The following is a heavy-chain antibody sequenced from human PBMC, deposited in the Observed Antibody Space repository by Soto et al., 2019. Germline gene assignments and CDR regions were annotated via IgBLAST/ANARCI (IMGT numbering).Heavy chain of an antibody. V-gene: IGHV1-69*01. D-gene: IGHD7-27*01. CDR3: AKKLGIDPFGSYGLDV. Sequence: QVELVQSGAEVKKPGSSVKVSCKASGGNFITFSISWVRQAPGQGLEWMGEIIPISSTTKSAQKFQDRVTISADGSSRTVHMELRSLKSEDTAIYFCAKKLGIDPFGSYGLDVWGQGTTVTVSS. CDR1: GGNFITFS. J-gene: IGHJ6*02. CDR2: IIPISSTT.